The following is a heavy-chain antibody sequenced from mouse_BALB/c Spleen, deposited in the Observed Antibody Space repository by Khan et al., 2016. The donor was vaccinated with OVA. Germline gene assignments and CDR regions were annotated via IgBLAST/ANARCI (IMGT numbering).Heavy chain of an antibody. J-gene: IGHJ4*01. Sequence: QIQLVQSGPELKKPGETVKISCKASGYTFTNYGMNWVKQSPGKALKWMGWINTYTGESTYDDDFKGRFAFSLETSDNPAYLQINNLQNEDTATYFCARPPYFSYTLDYWGQGTSVTVSA. CDR3: ARPPYFSYTLDY. CDR2: INTYTGES. V-gene: IGHV9-3-1*01. D-gene: IGHD2-10*01. CDR1: GYTFTNYG.